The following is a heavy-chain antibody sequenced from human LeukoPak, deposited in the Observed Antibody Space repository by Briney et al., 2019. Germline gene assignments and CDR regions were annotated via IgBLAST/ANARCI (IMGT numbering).Heavy chain of an antibody. Sequence: GGSLRLSCAASGFTFSSYGMHWVRQAPGKGLEWVAFIRYDGSNKYYADSVKGRFTISRDNSKNTLYLQMNSLRAEDTAVYYCAKDRHYYGSGSYYFDYWGQGTLVTVSS. CDR3: AKDRHYYGSGSYYFDY. CDR1: GFTFSSYG. CDR2: IRYDGSNK. J-gene: IGHJ4*02. V-gene: IGHV3-30*02. D-gene: IGHD3-10*01.